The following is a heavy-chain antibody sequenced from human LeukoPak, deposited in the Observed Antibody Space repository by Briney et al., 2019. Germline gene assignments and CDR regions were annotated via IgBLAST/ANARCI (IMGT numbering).Heavy chain of an antibody. CDR1: GFTLSRYY. Sequence: PGGSLRLSCAASGFTLSRYYMSWVRQTPGKGLEWLANIKEDGSETYYVDSVKGRFTISRDNAKNSLFLQMSSLRAEDTAVYYCTRDENSAVPTFRFDPCGQGTLVTVSS. J-gene: IGHJ5*02. D-gene: IGHD4-17*01. CDR2: IKEDGSET. CDR3: TRDENSAVPTFRFDP. V-gene: IGHV3-7*01.